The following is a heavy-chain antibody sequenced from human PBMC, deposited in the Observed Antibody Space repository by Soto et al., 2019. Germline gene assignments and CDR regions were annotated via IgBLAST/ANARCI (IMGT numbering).Heavy chain of an antibody. V-gene: IGHV5-51*01. CDR2: IYPGDSDT. D-gene: IGHD3-22*01. J-gene: IGHJ3*02. Sequence: GESLKISCKGSGYSFTSYWIGWVRQMPGKGLEWMGIIYPGDSDTRYSPSFQGQVTISADKSISTAYLQWSSLKASDTAMYYCARRDYYDSSGYYGSGENAFDIWGQGTMVTVS. CDR1: GYSFTSYW. CDR3: ARRDYYDSSGYYGSGENAFDI.